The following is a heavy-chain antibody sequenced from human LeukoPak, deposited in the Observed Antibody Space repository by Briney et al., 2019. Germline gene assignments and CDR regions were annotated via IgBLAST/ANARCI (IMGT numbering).Heavy chain of an antibody. J-gene: IGHJ4*02. D-gene: IGHD2-8*01. CDR3: ARDSGTYCTNGVCYLSY. CDR1: GYTFTSYG. V-gene: IGHV1-18*01. Sequence: ASVKVSCKASGYTFTSYGISWVRQAPGQGLEWMGWISAYNGNTNYAQKLQGRVTMTTDTSTSTAYMELRSLRSDDTAAYYCARDSGTYCTNGVCYLSYWGQGTLVTVSS. CDR2: ISAYNGNT.